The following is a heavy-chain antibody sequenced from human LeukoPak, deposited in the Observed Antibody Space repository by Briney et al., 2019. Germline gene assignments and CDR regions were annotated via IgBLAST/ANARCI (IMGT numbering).Heavy chain of an antibody. CDR1: GGTFSSYA. Sequence: SVKVSCKASGGTFSSYAISWVRQAPGQGLEWMGGIIPIFGTANYAQKFQGRVTITTDESTSTAYVELSSLRSEDTAVYYCASIMGYGGNGGARYWGQGTLVTVSS. D-gene: IGHD4-23*01. V-gene: IGHV1-69*05. CDR2: IIPIFGTA. CDR3: ASIMGYGGNGGARY. J-gene: IGHJ4*02.